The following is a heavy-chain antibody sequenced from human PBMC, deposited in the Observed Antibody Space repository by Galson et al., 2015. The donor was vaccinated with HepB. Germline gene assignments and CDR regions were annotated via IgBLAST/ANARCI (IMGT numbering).Heavy chain of an antibody. V-gene: IGHV4-4*02. CDR3: ARRHGLTNAFDM. J-gene: IGHJ3*02. D-gene: IGHD2-8*01. CDR2: ISHSGSA. CDR1: GGSINTIHW. Sequence: ETLSLTCTLSGGSINTIHWCNWVRQPPGKGLERIAEISHSGSANYNPSLRGRVIISIDKSKHSFPLTLISVIAADTAVYYCARRHGLTNAFDMWGQGTMVTVSS.